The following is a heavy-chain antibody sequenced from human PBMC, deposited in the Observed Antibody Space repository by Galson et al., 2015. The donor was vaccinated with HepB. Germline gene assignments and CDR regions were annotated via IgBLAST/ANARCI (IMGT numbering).Heavy chain of an antibody. D-gene: IGHD6-13*01. CDR3: AKYSLESIAAGPIDY. V-gene: IGHV3-23*01. J-gene: IGHJ4*02. Sequence: SLRLSCAASGFTFSSYAMSWVRQAPGKGLEWVSAISGSGGSTYYADSVKGRFTISRDNSKNTLYLQMNSLRAEDTAVYYCAKYSLESIAAGPIDYWGQGTLVTVSS. CDR2: ISGSGGST. CDR1: GFTFSSYA.